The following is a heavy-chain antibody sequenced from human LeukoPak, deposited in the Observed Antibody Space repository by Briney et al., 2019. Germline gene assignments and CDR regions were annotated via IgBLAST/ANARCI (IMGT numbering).Heavy chain of an antibody. CDR2: TYYRSKWYN. J-gene: IGHJ3*02. CDR1: GDSVSSNSAA. D-gene: IGHD2-2*01. V-gene: IGHV6-1*01. CDR3: ARDLSPYCSSTSCYSDAFDI. Sequence: SQTLSLTCAISGDSVSSNSAAWNWIRQSPSRGLEWLGRTYYRSKWYNDYAVSVKSRITINPDTSKDQFSLQLNSVTPEDTAVYYCARDLSPYCSSTSCYSDAFDIWGQRTMVTVSS.